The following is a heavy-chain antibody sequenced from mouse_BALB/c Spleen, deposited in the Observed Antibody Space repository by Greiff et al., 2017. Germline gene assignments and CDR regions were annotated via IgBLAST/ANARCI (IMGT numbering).Heavy chain of an antibody. J-gene: IGHJ4*01. CDR3: ARKGYYVNAMDY. CDR1: GYSFTGYN. V-gene: IGHV1-18*01. Sequence: VQLQQSGPELEKPGASVKISCKASGYSFTGYNMNWVKQSNGKSLEWIGNIDPYYGGTSYNQKFKGKATLTVDNSSSTAYMELRSLTSEDSAVYYCARKGYYVNAMDYWGQGTSVTVSS. D-gene: IGHD2-3*01. CDR2: IDPYYGGT.